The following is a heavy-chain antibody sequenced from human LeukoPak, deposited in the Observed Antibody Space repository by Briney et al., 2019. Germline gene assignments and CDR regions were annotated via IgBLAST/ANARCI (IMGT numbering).Heavy chain of an antibody. CDR3: ARRDGYGAYDI. CDR2: IYPGDSDT. Sequence: GESLKISCKISGYKLTNNWIGWVRQMPGKGLEWMGIIYPGDSDTRYSPSFQGQVTISADKSISTAYLQWSSLKASDTAIYYCARRDGYGAYDIWGQGTMVTVSS. V-gene: IGHV5-51*01. J-gene: IGHJ3*02. D-gene: IGHD5-24*01. CDR1: GYKLTNNW.